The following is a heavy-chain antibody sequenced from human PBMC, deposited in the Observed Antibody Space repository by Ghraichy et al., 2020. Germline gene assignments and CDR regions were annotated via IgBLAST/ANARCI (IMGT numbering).Heavy chain of an antibody. CDR2: IRTKPFGYTT. Sequence: GGSLRLSCAASGFDFSDHYMDWVRQAPGKGLEWIGLIRTKPFGYTTEYAASVKGRFTISRDDSKNSLYLQMNSRKTEDTAVYYCASLPAGVLSAYWGQGTLVTFSS. CDR1: GFDFSDHY. D-gene: IGHD2-2*01. CDR3: ASLPAGVLSAY. V-gene: IGHV3-72*01. J-gene: IGHJ4*02.